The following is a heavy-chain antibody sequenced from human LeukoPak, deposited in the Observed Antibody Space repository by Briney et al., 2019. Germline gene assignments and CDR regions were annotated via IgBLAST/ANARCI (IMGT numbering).Heavy chain of an antibody. Sequence: GASVKVSCKASGYTFTGYYMHWVRQAPGQGLEWMGWINPNSGGTNYAQKSQGRVTMTRDTSISTAYMELSRLRSDDTAVYYCATGICGGDCYLGFAAFDIWGQGTMVTVSS. CDR1: GYTFTGYY. CDR3: ATGICGGDCYLGFAAFDI. D-gene: IGHD2-21*02. V-gene: IGHV1-2*02. CDR2: INPNSGGT. J-gene: IGHJ3*02.